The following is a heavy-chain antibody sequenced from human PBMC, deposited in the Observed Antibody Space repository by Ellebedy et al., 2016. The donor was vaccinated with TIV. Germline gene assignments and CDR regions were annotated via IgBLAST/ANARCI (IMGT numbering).Heavy chain of an antibody. J-gene: IGHJ4*02. CDR3: AREVGGSFHSGDY. Sequence: GESLKISCAASGFTFSIYWMNWVRQAPGEGLQWLSSISEDGSLKWYADSVRGRFTISRDMSKNTLFLQMDSLRLEDTAVYYCAREVGGSFHSGDYWGQGTLVAVSS. D-gene: IGHD2-15*01. CDR2: ISEDGSLK. V-gene: IGHV3-30*03. CDR1: GFTFSIYW.